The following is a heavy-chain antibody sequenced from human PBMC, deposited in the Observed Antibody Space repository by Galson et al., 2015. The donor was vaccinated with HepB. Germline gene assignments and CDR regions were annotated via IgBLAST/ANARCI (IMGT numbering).Heavy chain of an antibody. Sequence: SLRLSCAASGFTFSSYAMHWVRQAPGKGLEWVAVISYDGSNKYYADSVKGRFTISRDNSKNTLYLQMNSLRAEDTAVYYCARGGTGTTVPTLAGVPTYWGQGTLVTVSS. D-gene: IGHD1-1*01. CDR3: ARGGTGTTVPTLAGVPTY. V-gene: IGHV3-30-3*01. CDR1: GFTFSSYA. CDR2: ISYDGSNK. J-gene: IGHJ4*02.